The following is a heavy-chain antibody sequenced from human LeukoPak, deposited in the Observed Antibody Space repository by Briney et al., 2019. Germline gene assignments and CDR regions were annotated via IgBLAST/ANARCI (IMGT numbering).Heavy chain of an antibody. CDR2: ISAYNGNT. J-gene: IGHJ6*02. CDR3: ARPAYYYDSSGYLVDLGYYYYGMDV. V-gene: IGHV1-18*01. D-gene: IGHD3-22*01. CDR1: GYTFTSYG. Sequence: ASVKVSCKASGYTFTSYGISWVRQAPGQGLEWMGWISAYNGNTNYAQKLQGRVTMTTDTSTSTAYMELRSLRSDDTAVYYCARPAYYYDSSGYLVDLGYYYYGMDVWGQGTTVTVSS.